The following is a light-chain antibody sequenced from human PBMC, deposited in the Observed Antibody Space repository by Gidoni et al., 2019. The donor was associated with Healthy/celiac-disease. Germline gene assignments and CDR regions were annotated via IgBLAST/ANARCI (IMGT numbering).Light chain of an antibody. CDR2: GAS. J-gene: IGKJ1*01. Sequence: VSQNVTSSYLAWYQQEPGQAPMLLIFGASTRATGIPDRFSGSGSGTDFTLTISRLEPEDFAVYFCQQYGTSPGTFGQGTKVEIK. CDR3: QQYGTSPGT. V-gene: IGKV3-20*01. CDR1: QNVTSSY.